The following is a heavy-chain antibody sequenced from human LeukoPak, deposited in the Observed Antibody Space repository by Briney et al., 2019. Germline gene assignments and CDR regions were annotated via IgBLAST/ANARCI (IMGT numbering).Heavy chain of an antibody. CDR1: GGSFSGYY. D-gene: IGHD4-23*01. CDR3: ARGVVNWAHRGDWFDP. V-gene: IGHV4-34*01. CDR2: INHSGST. J-gene: IGHJ5*02. Sequence: SETLSLTCAVYGGSFSGYYWSWIRQSPGRGLEWIGEINHSGSTNYIPSLKSRVTISVDTSKNQFSLKLSSVTAADTAVYYCARGVVNWAHRGDWFDPWGQGTLVTVSS.